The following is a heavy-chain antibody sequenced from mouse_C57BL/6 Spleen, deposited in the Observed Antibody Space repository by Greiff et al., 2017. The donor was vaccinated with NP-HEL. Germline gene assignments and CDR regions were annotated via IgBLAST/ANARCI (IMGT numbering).Heavy chain of an antibody. CDR2: IRLKSDNYAT. CDR1: GFTFSNYW. V-gene: IGHV6-3*01. Sequence: EVKVVESGGGLVQPGGSMKLSCVASGFTFSNYWMNWVRQSPEKGLEWVAQIRLKSDNYATHYAESVKGRFTISRDDSKSSVYLQMNNLRAEDTGIYYCTLFYYYGSSYGVWGTGTTVTVSS. J-gene: IGHJ1*03. CDR3: TLFYYYGSSYGV. D-gene: IGHD1-1*01.